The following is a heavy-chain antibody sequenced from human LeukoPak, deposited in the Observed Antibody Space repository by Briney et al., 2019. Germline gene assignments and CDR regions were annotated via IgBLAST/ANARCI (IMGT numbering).Heavy chain of an antibody. CDR2: INWNSVTI. CDR1: GFIFDDYA. CDR3: AKDLYYDILTGGLADY. V-gene: IGHV3-9*01. Sequence: GGSLILSCAASGFIFDDYAMHWVRQPPGKGLEWVSGINWNSVTIGYADSVKGRFTISRDNSKNTLYLQMNSLRAEDTAVYYCAKDLYYDILTGGLADYWGQGTLVTVSS. D-gene: IGHD3-9*01. J-gene: IGHJ4*02.